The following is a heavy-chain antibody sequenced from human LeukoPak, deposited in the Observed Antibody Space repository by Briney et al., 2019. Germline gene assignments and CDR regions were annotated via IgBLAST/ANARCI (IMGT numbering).Heavy chain of an antibody. CDR3: ARHRQGGIYSSSWYGFDY. Sequence: PSETLSLTRTVSGYSISSDYYWSWIRQPPGKGLEWIGEINHSGSTYYNPSLKSRVTISVDTSKNQFSLKLSSVTAADTAVYYCARHRQGGIYSSSWYGFDYWGQGTLVTVSS. D-gene: IGHD6-13*01. V-gene: IGHV4-38-2*02. CDR2: INHSGST. J-gene: IGHJ4*02. CDR1: GYSISSDYY.